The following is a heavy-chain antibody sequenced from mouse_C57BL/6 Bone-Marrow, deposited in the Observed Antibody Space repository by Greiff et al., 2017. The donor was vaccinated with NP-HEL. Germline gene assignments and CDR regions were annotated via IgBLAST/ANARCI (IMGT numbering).Heavy chain of an antibody. D-gene: IGHD4-1*01. Sequence: DVKLVESGGGLVQPGGSLKLSCAASGFTFSDYYMYWVRQTPEKRLEWVAYISNGGGSTYYPDTVKGRFTISRDNAKNTLYLQMSRLKSEDTAMYYCARHRPWDGYAMDYWGQGTSVTVSS. J-gene: IGHJ4*01. CDR2: ISNGGGST. CDR1: GFTFSDYY. CDR3: ARHRPWDGYAMDY. V-gene: IGHV5-12*01.